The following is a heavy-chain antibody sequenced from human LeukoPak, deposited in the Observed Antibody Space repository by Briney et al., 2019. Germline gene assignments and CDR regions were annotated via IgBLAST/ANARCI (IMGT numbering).Heavy chain of an antibody. D-gene: IGHD6-19*01. J-gene: IGHJ4*02. CDR1: GGSFSGCY. V-gene: IGHV4-34*01. CDR3: ARATYSSNGWYESY. Sequence: SETLSLTCAVYGGSFSGCYWSWIRQPPGKGLEWIGEINHSGSTNYNPSLKSRVTISVDTSKNQFSLKLSSVTAADTAVYYCARATYSSNGWYESYWGQGTLVTVSS. CDR2: INHSGST.